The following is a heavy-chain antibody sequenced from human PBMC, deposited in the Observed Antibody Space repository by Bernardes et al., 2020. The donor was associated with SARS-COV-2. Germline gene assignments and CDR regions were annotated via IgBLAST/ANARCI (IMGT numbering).Heavy chain of an antibody. CDR3: AREGRSSNWDNWYFDV. J-gene: IGHJ2*01. CDR2: IGGIGDT. Sequence: VGSLRLSCVASGFPFRGSELHWVRQTTGKRLEWVSAIGGIGDTYYSDSVKGRFTISREDARNSLYLQMNSLRAEDTALYYCAREGRSSNWDNWYFDVWGRGTLVTVSS. V-gene: IGHV3-13*01. CDR1: GFPFRGSE. D-gene: IGHD6-13*01.